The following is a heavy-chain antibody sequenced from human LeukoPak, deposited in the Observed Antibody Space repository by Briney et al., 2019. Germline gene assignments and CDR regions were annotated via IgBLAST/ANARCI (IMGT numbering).Heavy chain of an antibody. CDR3: GRDSTSMIPSAPGI. D-gene: IGHD3-22*01. CDR1: GYTFTGYY. CDR2: IDPSGGST. Sequence: ASVKVSCKASGYTFTGYYMHWVRQAPGQGLEWMGIIDPSGGSTNYAQKFQGRVTMTRDTSTSTVYMELRSLRSDDTAVYYCGRDSTSMIPSAPGIWGQGTKVTVSS. J-gene: IGHJ3*02. V-gene: IGHV1-46*01.